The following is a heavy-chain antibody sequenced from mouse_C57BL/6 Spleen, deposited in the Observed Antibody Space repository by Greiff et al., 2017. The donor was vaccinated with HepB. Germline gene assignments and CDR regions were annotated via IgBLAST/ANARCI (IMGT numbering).Heavy chain of an antibody. CDR3: APNWDNDY. CDR2: IYPGDGDT. J-gene: IGHJ2*01. Sequence: VKLQESGPELVKPGASVKISCKASGYAFSSSWMNWVKQRPGKGLEWIGRIYPGDGDTNYNGKFKGKATLTADKSSSTAYMQLSSLTSEDSAVYFCAPNWDNDYWGQGTTLTVAS. D-gene: IGHD4-1*01. V-gene: IGHV1-82*01. CDR1: GYAFSSSW.